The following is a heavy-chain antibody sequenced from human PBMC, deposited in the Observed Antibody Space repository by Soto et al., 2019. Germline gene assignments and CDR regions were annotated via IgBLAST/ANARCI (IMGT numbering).Heavy chain of an antibody. CDR1: GVSTSNHY. V-gene: IGHV4-59*11. Sequence: QEQLQESGPGLVKPSETLSLTCSVSGVSTSNHYWTWIRKPPGQGPEWIGCIYYRGTTNYNASLNSRITISIDTSRNQFSLRLTSVTTADTAVYYCARGGGSPYHDHEFDYWGQGILVTVSS. D-gene: IGHD2-2*01. J-gene: IGHJ4*02. CDR3: ARGGGSPYHDHEFDY. CDR2: IYYRGTT.